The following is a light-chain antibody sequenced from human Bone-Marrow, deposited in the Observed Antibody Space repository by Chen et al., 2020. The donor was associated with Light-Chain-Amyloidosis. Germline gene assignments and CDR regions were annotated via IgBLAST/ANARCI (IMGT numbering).Light chain of an antibody. CDR3: QSADSSGTYEVI. CDR1: DLPTKY. J-gene: IGLJ2*01. CDR2: RDT. Sequence: SYELTQPPSVSVSPGQTGRITCSGDDLPTKYAYWYQQKPGQAPVLVIHRDTERPSGISERFSGSSSGTTATLTISGVQAEDEADYHCQSADSSGTYEVIFGGGTKRTVL. V-gene: IGLV3-25*03.